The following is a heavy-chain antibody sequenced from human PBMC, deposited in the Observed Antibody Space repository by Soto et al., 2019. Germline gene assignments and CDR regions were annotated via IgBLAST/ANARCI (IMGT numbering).Heavy chain of an antibody. Sequence: QERLVQSGAEAKRPGSSVKFSCKASGYTFRDYSINWVRQAPGQAPEWMGGIIPVFQTPNYAQNFQGRLTIAADDSTATAYMELSSLREDDTAVYYCSRDLGPSFYYSAGGPLNPFDLWGKGRMVTVSS. CDR3: SRDLGPSFYYSAGGPLNPFDL. CDR1: GYTFRDYS. V-gene: IGHV1-69*01. J-gene: IGHJ3*01. CDR2: IIPVFQTP. D-gene: IGHD2-8*02.